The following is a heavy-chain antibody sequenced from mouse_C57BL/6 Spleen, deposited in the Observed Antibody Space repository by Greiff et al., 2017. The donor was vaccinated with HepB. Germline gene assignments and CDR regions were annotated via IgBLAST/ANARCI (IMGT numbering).Heavy chain of an antibody. J-gene: IGHJ1*03. CDR1: GYTFTSYW. CDR2: IYPGSGST. Sequence: QVQLQQPGAELVKPGASVKMSCKASGYTFTSYWITWVKQRPGQGLEWIGDIYPGSGSTNYNEKFKSKATLTVDTSSSTAYMQISSLTSEDSAVYYCARGDYYGRAGYFEVWGTGTTVTVSS. D-gene: IGHD1-1*01. V-gene: IGHV1-55*01. CDR3: ARGDYYGRAGYFEV.